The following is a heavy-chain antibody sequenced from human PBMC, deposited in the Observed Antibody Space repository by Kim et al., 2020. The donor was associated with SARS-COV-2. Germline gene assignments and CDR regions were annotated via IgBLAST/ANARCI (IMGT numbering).Heavy chain of an antibody. J-gene: IGHJ5*02. Sequence: SETLSLTCTVSGGSISSYYWSWIRQPPGKGLEWIGYIYYSGSTNYNPSLKSRVTISVDTSKNQFSLKLSSVTAADTAVYYCARHVSVRWLQFGWFDPWGQGTLVTVSS. V-gene: IGHV4-59*08. D-gene: IGHD5-12*01. CDR3: ARHVSVRWLQFGWFDP. CDR1: GGSISSYY. CDR2: IYYSGST.